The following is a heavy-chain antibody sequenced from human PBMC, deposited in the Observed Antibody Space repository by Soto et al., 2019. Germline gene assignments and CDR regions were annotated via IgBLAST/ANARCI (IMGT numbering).Heavy chain of an antibody. CDR2: IKQDGSEK. J-gene: IGHJ4*02. CDR1: GFTFSSYC. V-gene: IGHV3-7*01. Sequence: EVQLVESGGGLVLPGGSLRLSCAASGFTFSSYCMSWVRQAPGKGLEWVAYIKQDGSEKYYDDSVRGRFTISRDNAKNSLYLQMNSLRAEDTAVYYCARDQPAYCFDYWGQGTLVTVSS. CDR3: ARDQPAYCFDY.